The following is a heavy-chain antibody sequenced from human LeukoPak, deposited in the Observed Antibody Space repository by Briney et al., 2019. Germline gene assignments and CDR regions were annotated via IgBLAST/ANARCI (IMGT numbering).Heavy chain of an antibody. CDR1: GYTFTGYY. Sequence: GASVKASCKASGYTFTGYYMHWVRQAPGQGLEWMGWINPNSGGTNYAQKFQGRVTMTRDTSISTAYMELSRLRSDDTAVYYCARASTNFYDWFDPWGQGTLVTVSS. CDR3: ARASTNFYDWFDP. V-gene: IGHV1-2*02. J-gene: IGHJ5*02. CDR2: INPNSGGT. D-gene: IGHD4/OR15-4a*01.